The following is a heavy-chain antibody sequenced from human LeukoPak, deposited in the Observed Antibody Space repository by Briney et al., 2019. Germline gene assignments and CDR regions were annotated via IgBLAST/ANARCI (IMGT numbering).Heavy chain of an antibody. CDR3: ARAGLRLTPQYFDY. V-gene: IGHV3-7*01. CDR1: GFTFSSYW. CDR2: IKQDGSEK. J-gene: IGHJ4*02. Sequence: GGSLRLSCAASGFTFSSYWMSWVRQAPGKGLEWVANIKQDGSEKYYVDSVKGRFTISRDNAKNSLYLQMNSLRAEDKAVYYCARAGLRLTPQYFDYWGQGTLVTVSS. D-gene: IGHD5-12*01.